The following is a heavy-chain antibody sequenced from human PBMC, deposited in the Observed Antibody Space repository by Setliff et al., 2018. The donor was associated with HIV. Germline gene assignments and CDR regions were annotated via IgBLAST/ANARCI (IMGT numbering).Heavy chain of an antibody. CDR3: ARVVDRDYDFWSAYEY. Sequence: ASVKVSCKSSGYTFTAHHIHWVRQAPGQGPEWMGWIIPKSGETSYAEKFRGRVTMTRDTSLSTAYMELSWLTSDDTAVYYCARVVDRDYDFWSAYEYWGQGTMVTVSS. J-gene: IGHJ4*02. V-gene: IGHV1-2*02. D-gene: IGHD3-3*01. CDR2: IIPKSGET. CDR1: GYTFTAHH.